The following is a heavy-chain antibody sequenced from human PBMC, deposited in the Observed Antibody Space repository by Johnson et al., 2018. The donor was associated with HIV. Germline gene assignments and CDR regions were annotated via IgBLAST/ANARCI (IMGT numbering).Heavy chain of an antibody. V-gene: IGHV3-66*01. D-gene: IGHD5-24*01. CDR3: ARACRDGYTCDAFDI. Sequence: VQLMESGGGLVQPGGSLRLSCAASGFTVSSYYMSWVRQAPGKGLEWVSVLFSGGSIYFADSVQGRFTISRDNSKNTLYLQMNSLRAEDTAVYYCARACRDGYTCDAFDIWGQGTMVTVSS. J-gene: IGHJ3*02. CDR1: GFTVSSYY. CDR2: LFSGGSI.